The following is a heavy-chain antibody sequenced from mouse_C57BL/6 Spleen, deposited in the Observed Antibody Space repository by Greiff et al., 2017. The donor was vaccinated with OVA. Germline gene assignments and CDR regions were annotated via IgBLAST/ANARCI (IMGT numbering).Heavy chain of an antibody. CDR1: GFTFSDYG. CDR2: ISNLAYSI. CDR3: ARLLTGTGADDYAMDD. Sequence: EVMLVESGGGLVQPGGSLKLSCAASGFTFSDYGMAWVRQAPRQGPEWVAFISNLAYSIYYADTVTGRFTISRENAKNTLYLEMSSLRSEDTAMYYCARLLTGTGADDYAMDDWGQGTSVTVSS. J-gene: IGHJ4*01. V-gene: IGHV5-15*01. D-gene: IGHD4-1*01.